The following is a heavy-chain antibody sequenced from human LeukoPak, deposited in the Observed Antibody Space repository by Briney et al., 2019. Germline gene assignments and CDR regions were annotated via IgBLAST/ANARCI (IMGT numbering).Heavy chain of an antibody. CDR3: ARVRNTRGYSYGYPGYFDY. CDR1: GYTFTSYG. J-gene: IGHJ4*02. D-gene: IGHD5-18*01. V-gene: IGHV1-18*01. Sequence: ATVKVSCKASGYTFTSYGISWVRQAPGQGLEWMGWISAYNGNTNYAQKLQGRVTMTTDTSTSTAYIELRSLRSDDTAVYYCARVRNTRGYSYGYPGYFDYWGQGTLVTVSS. CDR2: ISAYNGNT.